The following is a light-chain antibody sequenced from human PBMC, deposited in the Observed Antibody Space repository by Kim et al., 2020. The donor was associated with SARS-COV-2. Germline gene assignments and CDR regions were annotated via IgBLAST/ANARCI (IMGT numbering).Light chain of an antibody. CDR1: SSDVGGYNS. CDR2: DVS. CDR3: SSYTSSSTVV. J-gene: IGLJ3*02. Sequence: QSALTQPVSVSGSPGQSITISCTGTSSDVGGYNSVTWYQQHPGKAPKLMIYDVSDRPSGVSARFSGSKSGNTASLTISGLQGEDEADYYCSSYTSSSTVVFGGGTQLTVL. V-gene: IGLV2-14*03.